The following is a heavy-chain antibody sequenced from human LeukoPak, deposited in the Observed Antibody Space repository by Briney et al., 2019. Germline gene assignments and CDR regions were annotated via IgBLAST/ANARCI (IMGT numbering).Heavy chain of an antibody. CDR1: GGSISSNTW. CDR3: AGFRSGRINDF. V-gene: IGHV4-4*02. J-gene: IGHJ4*02. D-gene: IGHD3-10*01. Sequence: SGTLSLTCAVSGGSISSNTWWTWVRQPPGKGLEWIGEIYHSGSTNYNPSLKSRVTISLDKLKNQFSLNLTSVTAADTAVYYCAGFRSGRINDFWGQGTLVTVSS. CDR2: IYHSGST.